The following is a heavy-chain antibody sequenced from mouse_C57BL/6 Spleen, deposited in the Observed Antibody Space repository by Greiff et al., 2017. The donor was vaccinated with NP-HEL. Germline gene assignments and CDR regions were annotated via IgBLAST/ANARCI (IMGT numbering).Heavy chain of an antibody. J-gene: IGHJ2*01. CDR2: ISSGSSTI. Sequence: DVLLVESGGGLVKPGGSLKLSCAASGFTFSDYGMHWVRQAPEKGLEWVAYISSGSSTIYYADTEKGRFTISRDNAKNTLFLQMTSLRSEDTAMYYCAREGITTVEFDYGGQGTTLTVSS. CDR1: GFTFSDYG. CDR3: AREGITTVEFDY. V-gene: IGHV5-17*01. D-gene: IGHD1-1*01.